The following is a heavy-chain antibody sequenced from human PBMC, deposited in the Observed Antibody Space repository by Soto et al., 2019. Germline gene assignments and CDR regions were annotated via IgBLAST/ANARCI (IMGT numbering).Heavy chain of an antibody. V-gene: IGHV1-69*08. CDR2: IIPILGIA. CDR1: GGTFSSYT. Sequence: QVQLVQSGAEVKKPGCSVKVSCKASGGTFSSYTISWVRQASGQGLEWMGRIIPILGIANYAQKFQGRVTITADKSTSTAYMELSRLRSEDTAVYYCARDNRYSGYDPGDYWGQGTLVTVSS. CDR3: ARDNRYSGYDPGDY. D-gene: IGHD5-12*01. J-gene: IGHJ4*02.